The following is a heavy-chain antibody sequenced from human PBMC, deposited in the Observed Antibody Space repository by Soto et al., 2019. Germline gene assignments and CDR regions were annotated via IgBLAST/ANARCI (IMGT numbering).Heavy chain of an antibody. CDR2: ISYSGSA. D-gene: IGHD6-19*01. Sequence: LRLSCTVSGGSINSGDYYWSWIRQHPGKGLAWIGYISYSGSAYYNPSLKSLVSISIDTSKNQFSLRLTSVTAADTAVYYCARERLSSGGPLHFDYWGQGALVTVSS. CDR3: ARERLSSGGPLHFDY. J-gene: IGHJ4*02. V-gene: IGHV4-31*01. CDR1: GGSINSGDYY.